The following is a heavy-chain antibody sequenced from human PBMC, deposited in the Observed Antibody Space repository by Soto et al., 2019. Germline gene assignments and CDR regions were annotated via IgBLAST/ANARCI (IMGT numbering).Heavy chain of an antibody. CDR2: ISSDGGTT. CDR1: GFTFSKYP. J-gene: IGHJ6*02. Sequence: EVHLVESGEDLVQPGGSLRLSCAASGFTFSKYPMHWARQAPGKGLEYVSAISSDGGTTFYADSVRGRFTMSRDNLKNTLYLQMRSLRVEDMAVYYCARGQIPYGLDVWGQGTTVTVS. V-gene: IGHV3-64*02. CDR3: ARGQIPYGLDV.